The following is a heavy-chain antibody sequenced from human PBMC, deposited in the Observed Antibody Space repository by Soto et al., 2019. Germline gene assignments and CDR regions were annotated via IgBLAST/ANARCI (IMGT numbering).Heavy chain of an antibody. CDR1: GGSISSISYY. J-gene: IGHJ4*02. D-gene: IGHD2-2*01. CDR2: IKYSGHT. CDR3: ARVDIAVVPSTTFDY. V-gene: IGHV4-39*01. Sequence: QLQLQESGPGLVKPSETLSLTCTVSGGSISSISYYWGWIRQPPGKRLEWIGSIKYSGHTFYNPSLKSRVTTSVNPSKIQCSLRLSSVTAAKTAVYYCARVDIAVVPSTTFDYWGQGTLVTVSS.